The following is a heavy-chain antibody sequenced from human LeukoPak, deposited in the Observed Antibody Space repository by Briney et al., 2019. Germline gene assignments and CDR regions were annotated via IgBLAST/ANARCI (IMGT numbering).Heavy chain of an antibody. V-gene: IGHV4-34*01. CDR2: INHSGST. J-gene: IGHJ4*02. D-gene: IGHD3-9*01. CDR3: ARGWYYDILTGYSPLGGYFDY. CDR1: GGSFSGYY. Sequence: PSETLSLTCAVYGGSFSGYYWSWIRQPPGKGLEWIGEINHSGSTNYNPSLKSRVTISVDTSKNQFSLKLSSVTAADTAVYYCARGWYYDILTGYSPLGGYFDYWGQGTLVTVSS.